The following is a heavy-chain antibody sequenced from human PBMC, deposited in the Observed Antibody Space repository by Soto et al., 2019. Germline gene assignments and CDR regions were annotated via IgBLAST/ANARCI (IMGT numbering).Heavy chain of an antibody. CDR2: INHSGST. CDR1: GGSFSGYY. J-gene: IGHJ6*02. CDR3: ARGRVSGDV. D-gene: IGHD6-13*01. Sequence: SETLSLTCAVYGGSFSGYYWSWIRQPPGKGLEWIGEINHSGSTNYNPSLKSRVTISVDTSKNQFSLKLSSVTAADTAVYYCARGRVSGDVWGQGTTVTVSS. V-gene: IGHV4-34*01.